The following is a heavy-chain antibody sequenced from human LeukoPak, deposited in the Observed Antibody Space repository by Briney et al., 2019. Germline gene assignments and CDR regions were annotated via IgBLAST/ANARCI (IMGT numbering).Heavy chain of an antibody. CDR1: GFAFGDNY. CDR2: ISSSGYTS. D-gene: IGHD4-17*01. J-gene: IGHJ4*02. CDR3: ARERRDDYGDYIRPKHYFDN. Sequence: GGSLRLSCAASGFAFGDNYMSWIRQAPGKGLEWVSYISSSGYTSSYADSLKGRFTISRDNAKNSLYLQMNSLRAEDTAMYYCARERRDDYGDYIRPKHYFDNWGQGTLVTVSS. V-gene: IGHV3-11*01.